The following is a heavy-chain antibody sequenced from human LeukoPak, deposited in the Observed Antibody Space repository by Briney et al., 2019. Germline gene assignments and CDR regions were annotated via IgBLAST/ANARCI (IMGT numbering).Heavy chain of an antibody. Sequence: SETLSLTCTVSGGSISITSYYWSWIRQPPGKGLEWIGEINHSGSTNYNPSLKSRVTISVDTSKNQFSLKLSSVTAADTAVYYCARSQQWIDYWGQGTLVTVSS. D-gene: IGHD6-19*01. CDR1: GGSISITSYY. V-gene: IGHV4-39*07. CDR2: INHSGST. J-gene: IGHJ4*02. CDR3: ARSQQWIDY.